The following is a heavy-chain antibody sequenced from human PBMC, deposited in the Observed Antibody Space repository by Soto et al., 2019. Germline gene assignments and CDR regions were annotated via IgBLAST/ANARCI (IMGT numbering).Heavy chain of an antibody. CDR3: AREGSLGLDV. CDR2: INGDGASL. J-gene: IGHJ6*02. V-gene: IGHV3-74*03. D-gene: IGHD3-10*01. Sequence: EVRLEEAGGGFVQPGGSLRVSCSGSGFIFSSFWMHWVRHGPGKGLEWVSRINGDGASLAYADSVKGRFSISRDNVKNTLHLQMNRLGADDTAVYFCAREGSLGLDVGGRETSVTVSS. CDR1: GFIFSSFW.